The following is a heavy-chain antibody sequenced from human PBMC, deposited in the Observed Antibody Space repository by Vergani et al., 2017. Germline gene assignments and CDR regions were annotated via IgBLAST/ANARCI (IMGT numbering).Heavy chain of an antibody. CDR2: IWYDGSNK. J-gene: IGHJ5*02. CDR3: ARGIAAAGTARDWFDP. V-gene: IGHV3-33*01. D-gene: IGHD6-13*01. CDR1: GFTFSSYG. Sequence: VQLVNPGGGLIQPGGSLRPSCAASGFTFSSYGMHWVRQAPGKGLEWVAVIWYDGSNKYYADSVKGRFTISRDNSKNTLYLQMNSLRAEDTAVYYCARGIAAAGTARDWFDPWGEGTLVTVSS.